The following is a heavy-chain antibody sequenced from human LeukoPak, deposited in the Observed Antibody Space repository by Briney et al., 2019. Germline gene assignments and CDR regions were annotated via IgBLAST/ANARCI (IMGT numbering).Heavy chain of an antibody. V-gene: IGHV4-59*01. D-gene: IGHD3-16*01. CDR2: IYDSGST. CDR1: GGSISSYY. Sequence: SETLSLSCTVSGGSISSYYWSWIRQPPGKGLEWIGYIYDSGSTNYNPSLRSRVTISVDTSKNQFSLKLSSVTAADTAVYYCARDRLSLGAFDIWGPGTTVIVSS. CDR3: ARDRLSLGAFDI. J-gene: IGHJ3*02.